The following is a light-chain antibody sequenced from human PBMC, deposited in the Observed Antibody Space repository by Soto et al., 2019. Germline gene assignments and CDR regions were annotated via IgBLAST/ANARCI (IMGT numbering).Light chain of an antibody. CDR3: QSYDGSLSGSIV. Sequence: QSVLTQPPSVSGAPGQRVTISCTVSSSNIGAGYDVHWYQQLTGTPPKLLIYGNSNRPSGVPDRFAGSNSGTSASMAITGLQDEDEADYYCQSYDGSLSGSIVFGTGTKLTVL. CDR1: SSNIGAGYD. V-gene: IGLV1-40*01. CDR2: GNS. J-gene: IGLJ1*01.